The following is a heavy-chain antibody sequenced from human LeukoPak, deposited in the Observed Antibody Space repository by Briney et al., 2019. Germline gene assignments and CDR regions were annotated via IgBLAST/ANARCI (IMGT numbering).Heavy chain of an antibody. J-gene: IGHJ4*02. CDR3: ARHSGSYYDFDY. D-gene: IGHD1-26*01. Sequence: PSETLSLTCTVSGGSISTYYWSWIRQPPGKGLEWIGYINYSGNTKYNPSLKGRLTISVDTSKNQFSLKLRSVTAADTAVYYCARHSGSYYDFDYWGQGTLLTVSS. CDR2: INYSGNT. V-gene: IGHV4-59*08. CDR1: GGSISTYY.